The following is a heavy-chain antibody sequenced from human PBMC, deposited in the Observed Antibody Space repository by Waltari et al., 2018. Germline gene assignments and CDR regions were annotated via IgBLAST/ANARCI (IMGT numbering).Heavy chain of an antibody. D-gene: IGHD3-16*01. V-gene: IGHV3-33*01. CDR2: IWANGYQK. J-gene: IGHJ2*01. Sequence: QVQLVESGGGVVQPGGSLRLSCEASGFMITAYGIHWVRPAPGKGLEWVADIWANGYQKDYRDSVKGRFTISRDSSRNTVDLQLNGLRDDDTAVYYCARNADRTNKYWYLDLWGRGTLVGVSS. CDR3: ARNADRTNKYWYLDL. CDR1: GFMITAYG.